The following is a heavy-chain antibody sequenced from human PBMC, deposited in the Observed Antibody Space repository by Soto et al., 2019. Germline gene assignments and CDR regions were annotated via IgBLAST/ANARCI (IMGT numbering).Heavy chain of an antibody. D-gene: IGHD4-17*01. J-gene: IGHJ4*02. CDR1: GLPFSRYA. CDR2: ISRDGSNE. CDR3: AGATVTTVGYFDY. Sequence: QVQLVQSGGGEVQTGDSLRLSCAAAGLPFSRYAMHWVRQAPXXGREWVSVISRDGSNEDYVDAVKGRFTISRDNSKNTLYLQMXXXXXXXXXXYYCAGATVTTVGYFDYWGQGSLVTVSS. V-gene: IGHV3-30*03.